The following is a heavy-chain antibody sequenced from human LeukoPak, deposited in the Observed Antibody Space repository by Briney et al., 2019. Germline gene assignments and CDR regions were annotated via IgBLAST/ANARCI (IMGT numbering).Heavy chain of an antibody. D-gene: IGHD6-13*01. CDR3: ARVESSSWYTP. Sequence: SETLSLTCTVTGGSISSYYWSWIRQPPGKGLEWIAYIYYSGSVNYNPSLKSRITISVDTSKNQFSLNLNSVTAADTAIYYCARVESSSWYTPWGQGTLVTVSS. J-gene: IGHJ5*02. V-gene: IGHV4-59*01. CDR2: IYYSGSV. CDR1: GGSISSYY.